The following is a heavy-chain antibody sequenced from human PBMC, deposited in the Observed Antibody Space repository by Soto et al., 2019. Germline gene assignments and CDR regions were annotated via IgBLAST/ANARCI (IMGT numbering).Heavy chain of an antibody. Sequence: PSETLSLTCTVSGGSISSYYWSWIRQPPGKGLEWIGYIYYSGSTNYNPSLKSRVTISVDTSKNQFSLKLSSVTAADTAVYYCARVIGITMVRGVIPNGMDVWGQGTTVTVSS. CDR2: IYYSGST. J-gene: IGHJ6*02. D-gene: IGHD3-10*01. CDR3: ARVIGITMVRGVIPNGMDV. CDR1: GGSISSYY. V-gene: IGHV4-59*01.